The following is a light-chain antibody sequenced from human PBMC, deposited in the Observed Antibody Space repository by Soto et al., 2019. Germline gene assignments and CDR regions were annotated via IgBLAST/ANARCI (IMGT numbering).Light chain of an antibody. CDR3: RQYGSSHPRT. J-gene: IGKJ1*01. Sequence: EIVLTQSPGTLSLSPGERATLSCRASQSVSSSYLAWYQQKPGQATRLIIYGASSRANGIPDRFSGSGSGTDFTLTISRLEPEDFAVYYCRQYGSSHPRTFGQGTKVDI. CDR1: QSVSSSY. V-gene: IGKV3-20*01. CDR2: GAS.